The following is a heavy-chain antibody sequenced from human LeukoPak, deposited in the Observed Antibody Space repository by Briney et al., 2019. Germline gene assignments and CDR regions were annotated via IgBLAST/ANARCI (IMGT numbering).Heavy chain of an antibody. CDR3: ARGGCSGGSCYSGVNWFDP. CDR1: GGSISSGDYY. J-gene: IGHJ5*02. CDR2: IFYSGST. Sequence: SQTLSLTCTVSGGSISSGDYYWSWVRQPPGKGLEWIGYIFYSGSTYYNPSLKSRVTISVDTSKIQFSLKLSSVTAADTAVYYCARGGCSGGSCYSGVNWFDPWGQGTLVTVSS. D-gene: IGHD2-15*01. V-gene: IGHV4-30-4*08.